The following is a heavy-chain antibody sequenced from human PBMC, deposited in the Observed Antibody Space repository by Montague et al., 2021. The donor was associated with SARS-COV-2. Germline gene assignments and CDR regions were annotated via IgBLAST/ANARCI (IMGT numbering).Heavy chain of an antibody. D-gene: IGHD2-2*01. J-gene: IGHJ6*02. CDR1: GDSVSSQSAA. CDR3: ARGAYHDLYYYYHGMDV. V-gene: IGHV6-1*01. Sequence: CAISGDSVSSQSAAWNWIRQSPSRGLELLGRTYYRSQWYEDYAVSVKGRITIKPDTSKNQFSLHLESVSPDDTALYYCARGAYHDLYYYYHGMDVWAEGPRSASR. CDR2: TYYRSQWYE.